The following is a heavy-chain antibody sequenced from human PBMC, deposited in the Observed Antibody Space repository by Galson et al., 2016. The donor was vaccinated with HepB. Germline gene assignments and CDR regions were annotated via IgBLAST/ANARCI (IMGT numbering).Heavy chain of an antibody. CDR3: AGAFDF. CDR2: ISNDGNNK. D-gene: IGHD3-16*01. J-gene: IGHJ4*02. Sequence: GMHWVRQAPGKGLDWVAVISNDGNNKYYADSVKGRFTISRDNSKNTLYLQMNSLKPEDTSLYYCAGAFDFWGQGILVTVSS. CDR1: G. V-gene: IGHV3-30*03.